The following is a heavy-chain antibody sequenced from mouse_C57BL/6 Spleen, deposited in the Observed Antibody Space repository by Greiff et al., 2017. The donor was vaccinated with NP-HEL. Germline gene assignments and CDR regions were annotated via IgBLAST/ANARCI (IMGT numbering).Heavy chain of an antibody. CDR1: GYTFTDYE. CDR3: TRTSNSFYFDY. Sequence: QVQLQQSGAELVRPGASVTLSCKASGYTFTDYEMHWVKQTPVHGLEWIGAIDPETGGTAYNQKFKGKAILTADKSSSTAYMELRSLTSEDSAVYYCTRTSNSFYFDYWGQGTTLTVSS. CDR2: IDPETGGT. V-gene: IGHV1-15*01. J-gene: IGHJ2*01. D-gene: IGHD2-5*01.